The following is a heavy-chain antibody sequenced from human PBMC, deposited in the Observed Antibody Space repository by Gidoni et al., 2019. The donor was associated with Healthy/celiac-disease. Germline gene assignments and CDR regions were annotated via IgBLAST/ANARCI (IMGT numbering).Heavy chain of an antibody. V-gene: IGHV1-69*01. Sequence: GQSGAEVTKPGSSVKVSCKASGGTFSSYAISWLRQAPGQGLEWMGGIIPIFGTANHERTFQGRVTITADESTSTAYMEQNSLRSEDTAVYYCARDERYCSSTSCHSYYGMDVWGQGTTVTVSS. J-gene: IGHJ6*02. CDR2: IIPIFGTA. CDR1: GGTFSSYA. CDR3: ARDERYCSSTSCHSYYGMDV. D-gene: IGHD2-2*01.